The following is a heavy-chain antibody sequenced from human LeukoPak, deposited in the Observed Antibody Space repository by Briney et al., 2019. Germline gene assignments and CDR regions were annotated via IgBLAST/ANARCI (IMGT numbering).Heavy chain of an antibody. D-gene: IGHD1-26*01. CDR3: ARAGGFCPPFGS. CDR2: IYYSGST. Sequence: SETLSLTCTVSGGSISSGGYYWSWIRQHPGDGLEWIGYIYYSGSTYYNPSLKSRVTISIDTSKNHFSLKLSSVTAADTAVYYCARAGGFCPPFGSWAQGTLVTVSS. J-gene: IGHJ4*02. CDR1: GGSISSGGYY. V-gene: IGHV4-31*02.